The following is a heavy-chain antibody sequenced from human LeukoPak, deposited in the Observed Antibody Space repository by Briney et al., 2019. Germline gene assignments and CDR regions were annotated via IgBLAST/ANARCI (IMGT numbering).Heavy chain of an antibody. CDR3: ARGGWELPEGSLDY. CDR1: GGSFSGYY. V-gene: IGHV4-34*01. J-gene: IGHJ4*02. Sequence: PSETLSLTCAVYGGSFSGYYWSWIRQPPGKGLEWIGEINHSGSTNSNPSLKSRVTISVDASKNQFSLKLSSVTAADTAVYYCARGGWELPEGSLDYWGQGTLVTVSS. CDR2: INHSGST. D-gene: IGHD1-26*01.